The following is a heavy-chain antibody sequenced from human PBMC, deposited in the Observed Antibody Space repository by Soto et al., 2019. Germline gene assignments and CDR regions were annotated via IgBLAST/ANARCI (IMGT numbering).Heavy chain of an antibody. Sequence: GASVKVSCKASGFIFNNYAISWVRQAPGQGLEWMGWISANSGNTNYAQKLQGRVTMTTDTSTSTAYMELRSLRSDDTAVYYCATAGNYDSSGRDFWGQGTLVTVSS. D-gene: IGHD3-22*01. CDR1: GFIFNNYA. CDR2: ISANSGNT. V-gene: IGHV1-18*04. CDR3: ATAGNYDSSGRDF. J-gene: IGHJ4*02.